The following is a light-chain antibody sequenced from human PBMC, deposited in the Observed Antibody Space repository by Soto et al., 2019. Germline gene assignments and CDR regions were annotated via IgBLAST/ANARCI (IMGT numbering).Light chain of an antibody. Sequence: EIVLTQSPGTLSLSPGERATLSCRASQSVTSSYLAWYQQKPGQAPRLLISGASSRATGIPDRFSGSGSGTDFTLTISRLQPEYCAVYYCQQYSNSRLTFGGGTKVEIK. CDR3: QQYSNSRLT. CDR2: GAS. CDR1: QSVTSSY. V-gene: IGKV3-20*01. J-gene: IGKJ4*01.